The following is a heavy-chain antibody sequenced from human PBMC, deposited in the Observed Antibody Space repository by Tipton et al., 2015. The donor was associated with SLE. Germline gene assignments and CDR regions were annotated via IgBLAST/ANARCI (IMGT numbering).Heavy chain of an antibody. V-gene: IGHV3-30-3*01. J-gene: IGHJ6*02. CDR3: ARDTRSSLLGYYYGMDV. CDR1: GFTFSSYA. Sequence: SLRLSCAASGFTFSSYAMHWVRQAPGKGLEWVAVISYDGSNKYYADSVKGRFTISRDNSKNTLYLQMNSLRAEDTAVYYCARDTRSSLLGYYYGMDVWGQGTTVTVSS. CDR2: ISYDGSNK. D-gene: IGHD2-2*01.